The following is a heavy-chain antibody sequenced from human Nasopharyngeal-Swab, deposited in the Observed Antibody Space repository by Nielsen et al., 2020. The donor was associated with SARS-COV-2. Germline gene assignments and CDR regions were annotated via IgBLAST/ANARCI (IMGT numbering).Heavy chain of an antibody. CDR3: AKDRDSGDDSDDYYHYYGMDV. Sequence: GGSLKISCAAFGFTFDTFAISWVRRAPGKGLEWVSVISGSDYSTKYADSVKGRFTISRDNSKNTVNLQMNSLRAEDTAIYYCAKDRDSGDDSDDYYHYYGMDVWGQGTTVTVSS. V-gene: IGHV3-23*01. J-gene: IGHJ6*02. D-gene: IGHD5-12*01. CDR2: ISGSDYST. CDR1: GFTFDTFA.